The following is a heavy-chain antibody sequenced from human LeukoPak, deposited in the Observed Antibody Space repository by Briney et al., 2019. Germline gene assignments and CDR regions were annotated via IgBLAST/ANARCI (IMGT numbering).Heavy chain of an antibody. V-gene: IGHV3-30*03. Sequence: GGSLRLSCAASGFTFSSYGMHWVRQAPGKGLEWVAVISYDGSNKYYADSVKGRFTISRDNSKNTLYLQMDSLRAEDTAVYFCARSPSAEVAERGDYWGQGTLVTVSS. D-gene: IGHD6-19*01. CDR2: ISYDGSNK. CDR1: GFTFSSYG. CDR3: ARSPSAEVAERGDY. J-gene: IGHJ4*02.